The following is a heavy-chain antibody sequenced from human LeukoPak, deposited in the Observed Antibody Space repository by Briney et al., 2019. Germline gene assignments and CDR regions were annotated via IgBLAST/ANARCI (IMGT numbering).Heavy chain of an antibody. V-gene: IGHV4-59*01. CDR3: ARLYASGNYWVDF. J-gene: IGHJ4*02. CDR2: ISYTGST. CDR1: GGSINRYY. Sequence: PSETLSLTCTVSGGSINRYYWSWIRQPPGKGLGWIGYISYTGSTNYNPSLKSRVTISVDTSKNQFSLKLSSVTAADTAVYYCARLYASGNYWVDFWGQGTLVIVSS. D-gene: IGHD3-10*01.